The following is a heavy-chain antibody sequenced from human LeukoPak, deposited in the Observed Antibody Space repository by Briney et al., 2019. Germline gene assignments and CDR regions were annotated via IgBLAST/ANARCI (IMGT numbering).Heavy chain of an antibody. Sequence: VGSLRLSCAASGFTFSSYVMNWVRQAPGKGLEWVSYISSSGSTIYYADSVKGRFTISRDNAKNSLYLQMNSLRAEDTAVYYCAREAAATFDYWGQGTLVTVSS. J-gene: IGHJ4*02. CDR1: GFTFSSYV. V-gene: IGHV3-48*03. D-gene: IGHD6-13*01. CDR3: AREAAATFDY. CDR2: ISSSGSTI.